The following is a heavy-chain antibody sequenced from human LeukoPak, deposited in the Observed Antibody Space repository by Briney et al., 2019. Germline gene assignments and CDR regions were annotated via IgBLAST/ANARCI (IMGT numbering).Heavy chain of an antibody. V-gene: IGHV4-4*07. CDR2: IYTSGST. CDR3: ASSFAVAETDAFDI. D-gene: IGHD6-19*01. CDR1: GGSLSSYY. J-gene: IGHJ3*02. Sequence: SETLSLTCTVSGGSLSSYYWSWVRQPARKGLEWIGRIYTSGSTNYNPSLKSRVSMSVDTSKNQFSLKLSSVAAADTAVYYCASSFAVAETDAFDIWGQGTMVTVSS.